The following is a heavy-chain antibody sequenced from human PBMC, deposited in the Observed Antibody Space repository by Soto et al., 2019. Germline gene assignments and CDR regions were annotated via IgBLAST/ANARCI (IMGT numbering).Heavy chain of an antibody. V-gene: IGHV3-30-3*01. CDR1: GFTFSSHA. J-gene: IGHJ4*02. CDR3: ARLQSDYENYFDY. D-gene: IGHD5-12*01. Sequence: QVQLVESGGGVVQPGRSLRLSCAASGFTFSSHAMNWVRQAPGKGLEWVAIISYDGSKKYYADSVKGRFTISRDNSKNVLYLQRNSLRPEDTAVYYCARLQSDYENYFDYWGQGTLVTVSS. CDR2: ISYDGSKK.